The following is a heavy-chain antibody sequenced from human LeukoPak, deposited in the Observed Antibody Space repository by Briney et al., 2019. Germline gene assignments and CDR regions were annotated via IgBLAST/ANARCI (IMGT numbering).Heavy chain of an antibody. Sequence: PGGSLRLSCAATGFTFSSYAMTWVRQAPGKGLEWVSGISDSGGSTYYADSVKGRFTISRDNSKNTLYLQMNSLRAEDTAVYYCAKVRPIYYDSRDAFDIWGQGTMVTVSS. V-gene: IGHV3-23*01. CDR3: AKVRPIYYDSRDAFDI. CDR1: GFTFSSYA. D-gene: IGHD3-22*01. CDR2: ISDSGGST. J-gene: IGHJ3*02.